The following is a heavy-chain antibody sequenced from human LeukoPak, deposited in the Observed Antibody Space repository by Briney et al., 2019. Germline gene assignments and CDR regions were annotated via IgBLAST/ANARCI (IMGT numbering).Heavy chain of an antibody. D-gene: IGHD1-26*01. Sequence: GGSLRLSCAASGFSFSNYGLHWVRQAPGKGLEWVAVISYDGSYKNYAGSVKGRFTISRDNSKNTLYLQMNSLRAEDTAVYYCAKDRYSGSSYFDYWGQGTLVTVSS. J-gene: IGHJ4*02. CDR2: ISYDGSYK. V-gene: IGHV3-30*18. CDR1: GFSFSNYG. CDR3: AKDRYSGSSYFDY.